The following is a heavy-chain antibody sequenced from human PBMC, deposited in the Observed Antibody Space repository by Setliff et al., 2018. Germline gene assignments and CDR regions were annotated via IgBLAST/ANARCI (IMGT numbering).Heavy chain of an antibody. CDR1: GGSISSGGYY. J-gene: IGHJ4*02. D-gene: IGHD3-22*01. Sequence: TLSLTCTVSGGSISSGGYYWSWIRQPPGKALEWLARIDWDDDKYYSASLKTRLTVSRDIPKNQVVLRLTNMDPVDTATYYCARAYYDSSGYYPLVYWGQGTLVTVSS. CDR2: IDWDDDK. CDR3: ARAYYDSSGYYPLVY. V-gene: IGHV2-70*11.